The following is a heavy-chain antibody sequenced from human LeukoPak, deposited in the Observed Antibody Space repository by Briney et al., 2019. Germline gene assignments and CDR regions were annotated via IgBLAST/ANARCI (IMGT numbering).Heavy chain of an antibody. CDR1: GFTVSSNY. CDR3: ARALVGPDYYDSSGPIVAFMYYFDY. CDR2: IYSGGST. J-gene: IGHJ4*02. Sequence: GGSLRLSCAAFGFTVSSNYMSWVRQAPGKGLEWVSVIYSGGSTYCADSVKGRFTISRDNSKNTLYLQMNSLRAEDTAVYYCARALVGPDYYDSSGPIVAFMYYFDYWGQGTLVTVSS. D-gene: IGHD3-22*01. V-gene: IGHV3-53*01.